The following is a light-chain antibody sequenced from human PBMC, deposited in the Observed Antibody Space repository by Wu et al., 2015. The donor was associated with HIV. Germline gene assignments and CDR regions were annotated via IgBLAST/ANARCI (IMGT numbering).Light chain of an antibody. CDR1: QSVSSTY. V-gene: IGKV3-20*01. CDR3: QQYGSSPPLT. Sequence: EIVLTRSPGTLSLSPGERAALSCRASQSVSSTYLAWYQRKPGQAPRLLIYGASHRATGIPDRFSGSGSGTDLTLTISRLEPEDFAVYYCQQYGSSPPLTFGGGTKVEIK. CDR2: GAS. J-gene: IGKJ4*01.